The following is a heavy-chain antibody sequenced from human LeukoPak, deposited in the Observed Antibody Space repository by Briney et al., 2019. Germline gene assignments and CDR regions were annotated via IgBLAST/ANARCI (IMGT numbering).Heavy chain of an antibody. D-gene: IGHD3-9*01. CDR1: GFTFSSYA. V-gene: IGHV3-23*01. J-gene: IGHJ4*02. CDR2: ISGSGGST. Sequence: PGGSLRLSCAPSGFTFSSYAMSWVRQAPGKGLRWVSAISGSGGSTYYADSVKGRFTISRDNSKNTLYLQMDSLRAEDTAVYYCAKPRYFDWLAFDYWGQGTLVTVSS. CDR3: AKPRYFDWLAFDY.